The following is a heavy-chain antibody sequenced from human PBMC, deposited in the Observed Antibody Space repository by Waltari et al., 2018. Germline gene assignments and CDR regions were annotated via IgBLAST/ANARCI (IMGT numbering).Heavy chain of an antibody. Sequence: QVQLQESGPGLVKPSETLSLTCTVSGGSISSYYWSWIRQPPGKGLEWIGYIYYSGSTNYNPSLKSRVTISVDTSKNQFSLKLSSVTAADTAVYYCARHSAVSIFGVVRYYYYYMDVWGK. J-gene: IGHJ6*03. CDR2: IYYSGST. D-gene: IGHD3-3*01. V-gene: IGHV4-59*08. CDR1: GGSISSYY. CDR3: ARHSAVSIFGVVRYYYYYMDV.